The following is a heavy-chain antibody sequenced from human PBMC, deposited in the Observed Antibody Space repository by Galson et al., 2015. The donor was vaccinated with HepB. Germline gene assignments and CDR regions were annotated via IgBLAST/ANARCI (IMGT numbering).Heavy chain of an antibody. CDR3: TSTTYYYDSSGYWARDWFDP. Sequence: LRLSCAASGFTFSNAWMNWVRQAPGKGLEWVGRIKSKTDGGTKDYAAPVKGRFTISRDDSKNTLYLQMNSLKTEDTAVYYCTSTTYYYDSSGYWARDWFDPWGQGTLVTVSS. J-gene: IGHJ5*02. V-gene: IGHV3-15*07. CDR2: IKSKTDGGTK. D-gene: IGHD3-22*01. CDR1: GFTFSNAW.